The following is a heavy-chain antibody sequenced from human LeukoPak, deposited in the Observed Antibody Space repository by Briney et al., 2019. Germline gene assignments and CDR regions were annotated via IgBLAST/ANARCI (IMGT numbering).Heavy chain of an antibody. CDR2: FETGGGRT. D-gene: IGHD3-10*01. J-gene: IGHJ4*02. Sequence: PGGSLRLSCAASGFIFSSYGMSWVRQAPGQGLEWVSAFETGGGRTYYADSVQGRFTISRDNSKNTLYLQMNSLRAEDTAVYYCAKDFGGSGSYFCPLDYWGQGTLVTVSS. CDR1: GFIFSSYG. CDR3: AKDFGGSGSYFCPLDY. V-gene: IGHV3-23*01.